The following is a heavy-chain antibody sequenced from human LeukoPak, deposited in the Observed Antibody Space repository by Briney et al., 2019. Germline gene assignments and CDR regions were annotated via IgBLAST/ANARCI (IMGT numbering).Heavy chain of an antibody. D-gene: IGHD6-13*01. CDR2: INTNTGNP. Sequence: ASVKVSCKASGYTFTSYAMNWVRQAPGQGLEWMGWINTNTGNPTYAQGFTGRFVFSLDTSVSTAYLQISSLKAEDTAVYYCARDDSSSWPHDAFDIWGQGTMVTVSS. CDR1: GYTFTSYA. J-gene: IGHJ3*02. CDR3: ARDDSSSWPHDAFDI. V-gene: IGHV7-4-1*02.